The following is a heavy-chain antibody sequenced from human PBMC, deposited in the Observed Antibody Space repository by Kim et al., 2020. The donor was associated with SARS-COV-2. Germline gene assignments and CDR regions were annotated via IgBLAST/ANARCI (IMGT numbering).Heavy chain of an antibody. CDR3: ARPNYGSGSHFDY. D-gene: IGHD3-10*01. Sequence: SETLSLTCSVSGGSIRRSSYYWGWIRQPPGKGLEWIGSIYYSGSTYHNPSLKSRDTIFVDTSKNQISLTLSSVTAADTAVYYCARPNYGSGSHFDYWDQG. CDR1: GGSIRRSSYY. J-gene: IGHJ4*02. V-gene: IGHV4-39*01. CDR2: IYYSGST.